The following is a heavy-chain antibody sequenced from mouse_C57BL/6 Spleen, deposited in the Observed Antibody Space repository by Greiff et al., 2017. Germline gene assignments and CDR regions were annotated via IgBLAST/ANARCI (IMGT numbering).Heavy chain of an antibody. Sequence: EVQLQQSGPELVKPGASVKISCKASGYTFTDYYMNWVKQSHGKSLEWIGDINPNNGGTSYNQKFKGKATLTVDKSSSAAYMELRSLTSDDSAVYYCARIYYGYEAWFAYWGQGTLVTVSA. CDR3: ARIYYGYEAWFAY. CDR2: INPNNGGT. CDR1: GYTFTDYY. J-gene: IGHJ3*01. D-gene: IGHD2-2*01. V-gene: IGHV1-26*01.